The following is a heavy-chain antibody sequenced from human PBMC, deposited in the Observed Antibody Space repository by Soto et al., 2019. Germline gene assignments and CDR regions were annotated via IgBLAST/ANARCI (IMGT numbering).Heavy chain of an antibody. D-gene: IGHD3-22*01. V-gene: IGHV4-39*01. CDR2: TYIGGMT. CDR1: GSSFTDGSLF. J-gene: IGHJ5*01. CDR3: QTDQEHFYPPGYYATWFET. Sequence: SATXSLTCTVSGSSFTDGSLFWGWIRQSPGKVVEWIASTYIGGMTYYNPSLRSRVTISVDTSKSQFSLRLNSVTAADTAVYYCQTDQEHFYPPGYYATWFETWGQGTLVT.